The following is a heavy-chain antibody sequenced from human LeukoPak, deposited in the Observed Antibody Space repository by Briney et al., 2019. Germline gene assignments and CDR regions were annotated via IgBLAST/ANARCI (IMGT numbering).Heavy chain of an antibody. CDR1: GFTFDDYA. Sequence: GGSLRLSCAASGFTFDDYAMHWVRQAPGKGLEWVSLISGDGGSTYYADPVKGRFTISRDNSKNSLYLQMNSLRTEDTALYYCAKDRADVDTAMEPYYYYYYGMDVWGQGTTVTVSS. J-gene: IGHJ6*02. CDR3: AKDRADVDTAMEPYYYYYYGMDV. CDR2: ISGDGGST. D-gene: IGHD5-18*01. V-gene: IGHV3-43*02.